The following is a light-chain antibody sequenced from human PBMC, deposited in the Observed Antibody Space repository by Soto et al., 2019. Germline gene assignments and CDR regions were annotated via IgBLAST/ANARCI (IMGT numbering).Light chain of an antibody. J-gene: IGKJ4*01. CDR1: QSVSSN. Sequence: EIMMTQSLAAVSVYQGERATLSCRASQSVSSNLAWYQQKPGQAPRLLIYGASTRATGIPARFSGSGSGTEFTLTISSLQSEDFAVYYCQQYNNWPPLTFGGGTKAAIK. CDR2: GAS. V-gene: IGKV3-15*01. CDR3: QQYNNWPPLT.